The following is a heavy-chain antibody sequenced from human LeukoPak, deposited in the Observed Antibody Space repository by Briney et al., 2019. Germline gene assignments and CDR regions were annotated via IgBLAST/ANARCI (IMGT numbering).Heavy chain of an antibody. Sequence: GGSLRLSCAASGFTFRSFALHWVRQAPGKGLEWVAIISYDGSIKYYADSVKGRFTISRDNSKSTLYLQMNSLRAEDTAVYYCARVGTSCFDYWGQGTLVTVSS. CDR2: ISYDGSIK. J-gene: IGHJ4*02. CDR1: GFTFRSFA. CDR3: ARVGTSCFDY. D-gene: IGHD2-2*01. V-gene: IGHV3-30-3*01.